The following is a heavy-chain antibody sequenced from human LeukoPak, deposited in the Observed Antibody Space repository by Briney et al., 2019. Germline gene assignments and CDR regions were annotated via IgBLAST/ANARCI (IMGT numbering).Heavy chain of an antibody. V-gene: IGHV3-7*05. CDR2: IKPDGSEK. J-gene: IGHJ4*02. CDR1: GFIFSSYW. D-gene: IGHD4-17*01. Sequence: GGSLILSCAASGFIFSSYWMSWVRQAPGKGLEWVANIKPDGSEKHCVDSVKGRFTISRDNAKKSMYLQMNSLRVEDTAVYYCARIGRDYGDYFDYWGQGTLVTVSS. CDR3: ARIGRDYGDYFDY.